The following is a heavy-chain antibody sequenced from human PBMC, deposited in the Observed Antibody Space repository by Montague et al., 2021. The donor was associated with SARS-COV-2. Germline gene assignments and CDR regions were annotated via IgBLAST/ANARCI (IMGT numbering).Heavy chain of an antibody. CDR3: ARGRQRINLVVVVVTGGEYYFDF. D-gene: IGHD3-22*01. V-gene: IGHV4-34*01. CDR2: INLRGST. CDR1: DGSFSDYS. Sequence: SETLSLTCAVYDGSFSDYSWTWIRHPPGKGLESIGEINLRGSTIYNPSLKSRVTISVDTSKNQFSLKMTSVTAADTAVYYCARGRQRINLVVVVVTGGEYYFDFWGQGTLVAVSS. J-gene: IGHJ4*02.